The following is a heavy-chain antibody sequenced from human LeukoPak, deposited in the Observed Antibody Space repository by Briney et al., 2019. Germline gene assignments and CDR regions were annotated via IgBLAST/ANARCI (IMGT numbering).Heavy chain of an antibody. J-gene: IGHJ4*02. CDR1: GGSISSGGYY. D-gene: IGHD6-6*01. CDR3: ARATVGSSLDY. CDR2: IYHSGST. V-gene: IGHV4-30-2*01. Sequence: PSETLSLTCTVSGGSISSGGYYWSWIRQPPGKGLEWIGYIYHSGSTYYNPSLKSRVTISVDRSKNQFSLKLSSVTAADTAVYYCARATVGSSLDYWGQGTLVTVSS.